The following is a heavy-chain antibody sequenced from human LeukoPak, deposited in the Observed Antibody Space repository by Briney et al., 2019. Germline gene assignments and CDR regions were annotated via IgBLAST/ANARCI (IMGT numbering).Heavy chain of an antibody. D-gene: IGHD3-10*01. J-gene: IGHJ6*02. V-gene: IGHV4-59*08. CDR2: IYYTGST. Sequence: SETLSLTCTVSGGSINSYYWSWIRQPPGKGLEWIGYIYYTGSTKYNPSLRGRVTISVDTSKNQFSLKLSSVTAADTAVYYCARLRGEVYYYYGMDVWGQGTTVTVSS. CDR1: GGSINSYY. CDR3: ARLRGEVYYYYGMDV.